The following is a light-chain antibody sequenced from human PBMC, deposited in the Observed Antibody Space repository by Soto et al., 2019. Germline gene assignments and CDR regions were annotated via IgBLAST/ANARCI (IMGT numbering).Light chain of an antibody. V-gene: IGKV1-39*01. CDR1: QRISSF. J-gene: IGKJ1*01. CDR2: AAS. CDR3: QQSYSTPRT. Sequence: DIQMTQSPSSLSASVGDRVAITCRASQRISSFLNWYQQKPGKAPKVLIYAASTLQSGVPSRFSGSGSGTALTHTISSLQPEDFATYYCQQSYSTPRTFGQGTKVDIK.